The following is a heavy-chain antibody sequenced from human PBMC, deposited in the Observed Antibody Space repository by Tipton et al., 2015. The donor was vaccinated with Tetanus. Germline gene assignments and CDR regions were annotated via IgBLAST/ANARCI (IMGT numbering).Heavy chain of an antibody. J-gene: IGHJ3*01. Sequence: TLSLTCSLSGGSISNSEYYWAWIRQPPGKGLEWIGSVFDSGTSYYNPSLKSRVTISVDTSKNHFSLRLSSVTAAETAVYYCAASSSIMRGSDAFDLWGQGTMVFVSS. CDR1: GGSISNSEYY. CDR2: VFDSGTS. CDR3: AASSSIMRGSDAFDL. D-gene: IGHD2/OR15-2a*01. V-gene: IGHV4-39*02.